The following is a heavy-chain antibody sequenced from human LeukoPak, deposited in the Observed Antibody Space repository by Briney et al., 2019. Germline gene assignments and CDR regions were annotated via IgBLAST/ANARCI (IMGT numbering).Heavy chain of an antibody. V-gene: IGHV4-34*01. Sequence: PETLSLTCAVYGGSFSGYYWSWIRQPPGKGLEWIGEINHSGSTNYNPSLKSRVTISVDTSKNQFSLKLSSVTAADTAVYYCASYYGGNFYFDYWGQGTLVTVSS. CDR3: ASYYGGNFYFDY. J-gene: IGHJ4*02. CDR2: INHSGST. CDR1: GGSFSGYY. D-gene: IGHD4-23*01.